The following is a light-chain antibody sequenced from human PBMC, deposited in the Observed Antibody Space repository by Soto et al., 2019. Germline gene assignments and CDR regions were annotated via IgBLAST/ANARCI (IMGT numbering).Light chain of an antibody. Sequence: QSALTQPASVSGSPGQSITISFTGTSSDVGGYNYVSWYQQHPGKAPKLMIYDVSNRPSRVSNRFSDSKSGNTASLTISGLQAEDEADYYCSSYTSSSPYVFGTGTKLTVL. CDR3: SSYTSSSPYV. CDR2: DVS. CDR1: SSDVGGYNY. J-gene: IGLJ1*01. V-gene: IGLV2-14*03.